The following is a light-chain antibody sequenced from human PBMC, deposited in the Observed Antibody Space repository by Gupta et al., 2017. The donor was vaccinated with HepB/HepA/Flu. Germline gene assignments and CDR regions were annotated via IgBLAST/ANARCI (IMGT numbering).Light chain of an antibody. V-gene: IGLV2-14*01. CDR1: NSDY. Sequence: QSALAQPASVSGSPGQSITISCTGTNSDYVSWYQQYPGKAPKLLLYNVFDRPSGVSHRFSGSKPGNTASLTISGLQAEDEANYYCSSYTFTSTLVVFGGGTHLTVL. CDR2: NVF. J-gene: IGLJ2*01. CDR3: SSYTFTSTLVV.